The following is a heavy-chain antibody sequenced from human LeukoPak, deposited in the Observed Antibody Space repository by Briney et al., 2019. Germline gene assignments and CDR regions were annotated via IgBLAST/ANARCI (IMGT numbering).Heavy chain of an antibody. CDR1: GFTFSSYA. V-gene: IGHV3-30-3*01. CDR3: ARNSGYYSDY. J-gene: IGHJ4*02. Sequence: GGSLRLSCAASGFTFSSYAMHWVRQAPGKGLEWVAVISYDGSNKYYADSVKGRFTISRDNAKNSLYLQMNSLRAEDTAVYYCARNSGYYSDYWGQGTLVTVSS. D-gene: IGHD3-22*01. CDR2: ISYDGSNK.